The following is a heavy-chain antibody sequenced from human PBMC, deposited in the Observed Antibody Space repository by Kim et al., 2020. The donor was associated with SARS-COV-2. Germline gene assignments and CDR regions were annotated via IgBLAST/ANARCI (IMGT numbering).Heavy chain of an antibody. D-gene: IGHD3-3*01. Sequence: LKSRVTISVDTSKNQFSLKLSSVTAADTAVYYCARVFGEERFLDGYYFDYWGQGTLVTVSS. J-gene: IGHJ4*02. CDR3: ARVFGEERFLDGYYFDY. V-gene: IGHV4-31*02.